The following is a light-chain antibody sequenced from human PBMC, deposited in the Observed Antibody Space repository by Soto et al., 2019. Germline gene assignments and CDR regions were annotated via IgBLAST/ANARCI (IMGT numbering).Light chain of an antibody. CDR1: QSVLYSSNNKNY. Sequence: DIVMTQSPDSLAVSLGERATINCKSSQSVLYSSNNKNYLAWYQQKPGQPPKLLIYWASTRESGVPDRFSGSGSGTDFTITMSSLQALDVAVYYCLQYYSTPTFVQGTKVEIK. V-gene: IGKV4-1*01. J-gene: IGKJ1*01. CDR2: WAS. CDR3: LQYYSTPT.